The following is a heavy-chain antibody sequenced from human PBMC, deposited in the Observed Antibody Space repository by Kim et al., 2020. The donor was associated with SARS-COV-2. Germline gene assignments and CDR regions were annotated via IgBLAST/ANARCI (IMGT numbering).Heavy chain of an antibody. CDR3: ARQSEDSKWELLEEVYFDY. Sequence: GRFTHARDNSKNTLYLQMNSLRAEDTAVYYCARQSEDSKWELLEEVYFDYWGQGTLVTVSS. V-gene: IGHV3-30*07. J-gene: IGHJ4*02. D-gene: IGHD1-26*01.